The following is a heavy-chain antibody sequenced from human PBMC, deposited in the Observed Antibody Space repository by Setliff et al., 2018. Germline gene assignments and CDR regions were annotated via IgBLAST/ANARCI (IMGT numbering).Heavy chain of an antibody. CDR1: GGTFSSYA. D-gene: IGHD6-6*01. J-gene: IGHJ6*03. Sequence: SVKVSCKASGGTFSSYAISWVRQAPGQGLEWMGVINPGDGSTTYAQKFQGRVTITADKSTSTAYMELSRLTSEDTAVYYCALEYSNSSPTVYYYMDVWGKGTTVTVSS. CDR2: INPGDGST. V-gene: IGHV1-69*10. CDR3: ALEYSNSSPTVYYYMDV.